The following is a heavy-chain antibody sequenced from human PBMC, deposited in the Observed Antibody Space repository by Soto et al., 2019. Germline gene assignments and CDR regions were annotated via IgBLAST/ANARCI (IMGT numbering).Heavy chain of an antibody. CDR2: ISYDGNNK. J-gene: IGHJ4*02. D-gene: IGHD4-17*01. Sequence: VQLVESGGGLVQPGGSLRLSCAASGFTFSGYEMNWVRQAPGKGLEWVAVISYDGNNKYYADSVKGRFTISRDNFKNTLYLQMDSLRAEDTAMYYCAKDHLETTVTTPSYWGQGTLVTVSS. CDR3: AKDHLETTVTTPSY. CDR1: GFTFSGYE. V-gene: IGHV3-30*18.